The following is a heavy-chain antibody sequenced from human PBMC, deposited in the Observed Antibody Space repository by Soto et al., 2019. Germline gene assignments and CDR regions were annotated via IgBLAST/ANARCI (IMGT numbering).Heavy chain of an antibody. CDR1: GYTFTSYG. CDR3: ARDGSGSPEGYYYYGMDV. CDR2: ISAYNGNT. Sequence: GASVKVSCKASGYTFTSYGISWVRQAPGQGLEWMGWISAYNGNTNYAQKLQGRVTMTTDTSTSTAYMELRSLRSDDTAVYYCARDGSGSPEGYYYYGMDVWGQGTTVTVSS. V-gene: IGHV1-18*01. J-gene: IGHJ6*02. D-gene: IGHD3-10*01.